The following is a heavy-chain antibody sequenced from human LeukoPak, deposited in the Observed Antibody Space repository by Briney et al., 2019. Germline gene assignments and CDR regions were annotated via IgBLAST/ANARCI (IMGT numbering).Heavy chain of an antibody. CDR2: INLSDSST. V-gene: IGHV3-23*01. D-gene: IGHD1-26*01. CDR1: GFTFSNCA. CDR3: AKDVWRYSGSYYDFDY. Sequence: GGSLRLSCAASGFTFSNCAMSWVRQAPGKGLEWVSGINLSDSSTYYADSVKGRFTISRDNSKNTLYLQMNSLRAEDTAVYYCAKDVWRYSGSYYDFDYWGQGTLVTVSS. J-gene: IGHJ4*02.